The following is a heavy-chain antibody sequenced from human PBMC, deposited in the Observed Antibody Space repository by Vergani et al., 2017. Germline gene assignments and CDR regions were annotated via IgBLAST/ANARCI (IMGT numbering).Heavy chain of an antibody. Sequence: EVQLVQSGAEVKTPGESLKILCQISGYSFTKYWIVWVRQTPGKGLGWMGIIHPADSDTRYSPSFQGQVTISVDKSISTAYLQRSSLRASDNASYYCARLYGRDSSGSKYFDYWGQGTLVTVSS. V-gene: IGHV5-51*01. D-gene: IGHD3-22*01. CDR1: GYSFTKYW. J-gene: IGHJ4*02. CDR3: ARLYGRDSSGSKYFDY. CDR2: IHPADSDT.